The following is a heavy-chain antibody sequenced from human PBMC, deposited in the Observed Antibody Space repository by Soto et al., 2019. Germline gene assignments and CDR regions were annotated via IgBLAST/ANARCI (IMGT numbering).Heavy chain of an antibody. Sequence: PSETLSLTCTVSGGSISSGDYYWSLILQPPRKGLEWIGYIYYSGSTYYNPSLKSRVTISVDTSKNQFSLKLSSVTAADTAVYYCARALRGFGGVIVLPYDYWGQGTLVTVSS. D-gene: IGHD3-16*02. V-gene: IGHV4-30-4*01. CDR3: ARALRGFGGVIVLPYDY. CDR2: IYYSGST. CDR1: GGSISSGDYY. J-gene: IGHJ4*02.